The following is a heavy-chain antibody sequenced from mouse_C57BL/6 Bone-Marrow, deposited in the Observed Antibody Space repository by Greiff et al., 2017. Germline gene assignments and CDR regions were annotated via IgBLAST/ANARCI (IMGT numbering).Heavy chain of an antibody. V-gene: IGHV1-81*01. CDR1: GYTFTSYG. CDR3: ARLEEYDGYDAWFAY. D-gene: IGHD2-3*01. J-gene: IGHJ3*01. CDR2: IYPRSGNT. Sequence: QVQLQQSGAELARPGASVKLSCKASGYTFTSYGISWVKQRTGQGLEWIGEIYPRSGNTYYNEKFKGKATLTADKSSSTAYMELRSLTSEDSAVYFCARLEEYDGYDAWFAYWGQGTLVTVSA.